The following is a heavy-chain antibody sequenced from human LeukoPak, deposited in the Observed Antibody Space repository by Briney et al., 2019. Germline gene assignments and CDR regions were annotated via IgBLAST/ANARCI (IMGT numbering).Heavy chain of an antibody. CDR3: ARYGYYAYDY. V-gene: IGHV4-59*01. D-gene: IGHD3-3*01. CDR1: GGSISSYY. CDR2: IYYSGST. Sequence: SETLSLTCTVSGGSISSYYWSWIRQPPGKGLEWIGYIYYSGSTNYNPSLKSRVAISVDTSKNKFSLKLSSVTAADTAVYYCARYGYYAYDYWGQGNLVTVSS. J-gene: IGHJ4*02.